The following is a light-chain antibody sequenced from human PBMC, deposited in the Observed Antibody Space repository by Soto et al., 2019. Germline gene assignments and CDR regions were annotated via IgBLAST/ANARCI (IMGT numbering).Light chain of an antibody. J-gene: IGLJ3*02. CDR1: SSDVGGYTY. CDR3: ASYTSGTSWV. Sequence: QSALTQPASVSGSPGQSITISCTGTSSDVGGYTYVSWYQHHPGKAPKLMIYDVTNRPSGVSNRFSGSKSGNTASLTISGLPAEDEADYYCASYTSGTSWVFGGGTKLTVL. CDR2: DVT. V-gene: IGLV2-14*03.